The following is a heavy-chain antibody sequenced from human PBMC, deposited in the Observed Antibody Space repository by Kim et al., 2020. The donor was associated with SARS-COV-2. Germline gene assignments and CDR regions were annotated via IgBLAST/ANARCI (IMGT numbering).Heavy chain of an antibody. D-gene: IGHD6-6*01. CDR1: GFTFSSYG. Sequence: GGSLRLSCAASGFTFSSYGMHWVRQAPGKGLEWVAVISYDGSNKYYADSVKGRFTISRDNSKNTLYLQMNSLRAEDTAVYHCAKGGTPTSIAARLDYWG. CDR3: AKGGTPTSIAARLDY. V-gene: IGHV3-30*18. J-gene: IGHJ4*01. CDR2: ISYDGSNK.